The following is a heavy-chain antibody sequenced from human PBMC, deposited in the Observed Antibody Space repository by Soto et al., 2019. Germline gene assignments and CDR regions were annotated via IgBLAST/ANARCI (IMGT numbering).Heavy chain of an antibody. Sequence: EVQLVESGGGLVKPGGSLRLSCAASGFTFSSYSMNWVRQAPGKGLEWVSSISSSSSYIYYADSVKGRFTISRDNAKNSLYLQMNSLRAEDTAVYYCARDIGGYCSGGSCRPGYFDYWGQGTLVTVSS. V-gene: IGHV3-21*01. D-gene: IGHD2-15*01. CDR2: ISSSSSYI. J-gene: IGHJ4*02. CDR3: ARDIGGYCSGGSCRPGYFDY. CDR1: GFTFSSYS.